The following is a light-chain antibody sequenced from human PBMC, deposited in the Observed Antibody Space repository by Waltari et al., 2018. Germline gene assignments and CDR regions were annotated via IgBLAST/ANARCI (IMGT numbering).Light chain of an antibody. J-gene: IGKJ1*01. CDR2: GAS. Sequence: EVMMTQSPDTLSVSPGERATLSCRASQSVSNNLAWYQQKPGQAPRLRIYGASTRATGIPARFSGGGSGTEFNLTISSLQSEDFAVYYCQHYNNWPPWTFGQGTKVQIK. CDR1: QSVSNN. CDR3: QHYNNWPPWT. V-gene: IGKV3-15*01.